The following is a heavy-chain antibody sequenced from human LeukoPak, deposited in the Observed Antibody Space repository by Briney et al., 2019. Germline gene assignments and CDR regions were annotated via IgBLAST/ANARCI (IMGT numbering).Heavy chain of an antibody. D-gene: IGHD2-8*01. J-gene: IGHJ5*02. CDR1: GYTFTSYG. CDR2: IIPIFGTA. Sequence: GASVKVSCKASGYTFTSYGISWVRQAPGQGLEWMGGIIPIFGTANYAQKFQGRVTITTDESTSTAYMELSSLRSEDTAVYYCARPHCTNGVCYANWFDPWGQGTLVTVSS. CDR3: ARPHCTNGVCYANWFDP. V-gene: IGHV1-69*05.